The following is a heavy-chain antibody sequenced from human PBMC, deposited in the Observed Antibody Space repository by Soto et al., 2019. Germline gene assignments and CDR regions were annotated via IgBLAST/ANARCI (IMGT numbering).Heavy chain of an antibody. CDR3: ARGDVFDL. D-gene: IGHD3-16*01. V-gene: IGHV4-4*07. CDR2: IYSSGNA. CDR1: GDSISGYY. J-gene: IGHJ3*01. Sequence: QVQLQESRPGLVKPSETVSLICTVSGDSISGYYWSWIRQPAGKGLEWIGRIYSSGNANYNPSLKSRVSMSLDMSKNQFSLKVTSVTAADTAMYYCARGDVFDLWGQGTKVTVSS.